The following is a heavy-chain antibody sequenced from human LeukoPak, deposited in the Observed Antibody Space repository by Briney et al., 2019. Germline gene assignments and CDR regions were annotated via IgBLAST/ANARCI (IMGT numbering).Heavy chain of an antibody. Sequence: PGGSLRLSCAASGFTFSDYYMSWIRQAPGKGLEWVSYISSSGSTIYYADSVKGRFAISRDNAKNSLYLQMNSLRAEDTAVYYCARAWGIFGVAPFDPWGQGTLVTVSS. J-gene: IGHJ5*02. CDR1: GFTFSDYY. V-gene: IGHV3-11*01. CDR2: ISSSGSTI. D-gene: IGHD3-3*01. CDR3: ARAWGIFGVAPFDP.